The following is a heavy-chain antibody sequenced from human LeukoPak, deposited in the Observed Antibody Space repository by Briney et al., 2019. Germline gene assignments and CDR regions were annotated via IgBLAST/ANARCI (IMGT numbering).Heavy chain of an antibody. D-gene: IGHD3-9*01. CDR3: GSWGKYYDILTGYYYYYMDV. V-gene: IGHV1-69*01. CDR1: GGTFSSYA. J-gene: IGHJ6*03. CDR2: IIPIFGTA. Sequence: GASVKVSCKASGGTFSSYAISWVRQAPGQGLEWMGGIIPIFGTANYAQKFQGRVTITADASTSTAYMELSSLRSEDTAVYYCGSWGKYYDILTGYYYYYMDVWGKGTTVTVSS.